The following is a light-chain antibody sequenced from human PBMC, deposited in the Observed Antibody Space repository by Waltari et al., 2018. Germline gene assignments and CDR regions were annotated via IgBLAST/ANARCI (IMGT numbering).Light chain of an antibody. J-gene: IGKJ2*01. CDR2: GAS. CDR3: HQYNDGPPFN. Sequence: EIVMAQSPASLSVSPGERAIFSCRASQSVTTNVAVYQQKPGQPPRLPIYGASTRATDIPARFSGSGSGTEFTLTITSPQSEDVGVYYCHQYNDGPPFNFGQGTKLEIK. CDR1: QSVTTN. V-gene: IGKV3-15*01.